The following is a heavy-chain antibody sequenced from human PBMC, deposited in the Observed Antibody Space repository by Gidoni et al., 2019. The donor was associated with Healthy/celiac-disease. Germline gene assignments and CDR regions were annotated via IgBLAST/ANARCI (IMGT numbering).Heavy chain of an antibody. CDR1: GGPISSSSYY. J-gene: IGHJ6*02. CDR2: IYYSGST. D-gene: IGHD3-3*01. Sequence: QLQLQESGPGLVKPSETLSLTCTVSGGPISSSSYYWGWIRQPPGKGLEWIGSIYYSGSTYYNPSLKSRVTISVDTSKNQFSLKLSSVTAADTAVYYCARLELTIFGGMDVWGQGTTVTVSS. V-gene: IGHV4-39*01. CDR3: ARLELTIFGGMDV.